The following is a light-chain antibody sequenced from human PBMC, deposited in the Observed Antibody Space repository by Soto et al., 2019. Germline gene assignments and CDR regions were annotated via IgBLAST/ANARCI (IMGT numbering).Light chain of an antibody. J-gene: IGLJ1*01. CDR2: EVS. Sequence: QSALTQPASVSGSPGQSITISCTGTSSDVGTYNYVSWYQLHPDKAPKLMVYEVSNRPSGVSNRFSGSESGNTASLTISGLQAEDEADYHCSSYTSSSTYVFGTGTKLTVL. CDR1: SSDVGTYNY. CDR3: SSYTSSSTYV. V-gene: IGLV2-14*01.